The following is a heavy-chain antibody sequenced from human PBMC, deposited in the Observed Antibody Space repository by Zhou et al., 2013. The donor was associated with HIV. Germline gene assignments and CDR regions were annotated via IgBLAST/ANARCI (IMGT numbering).Heavy chain of an antibody. V-gene: IGHV1-69*09. CDR2: IIPILGIA. Sequence: QVQLVQSGAEVQKPGASVKVSCKASGYTFTSYYLHWVRQAPGQGLEWMGRIIPILGIANYAQKFQGRVTITADKSTSTAYMELSSLRSEDTAVYYCAREAPWLDYWGQGTLVTVSS. J-gene: IGHJ4*02. CDR3: AREAPWLDY. CDR1: GYTFTSYY.